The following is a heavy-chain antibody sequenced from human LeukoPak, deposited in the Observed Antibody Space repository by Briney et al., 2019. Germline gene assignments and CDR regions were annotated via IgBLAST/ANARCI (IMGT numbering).Heavy chain of an antibody. V-gene: IGHV4-34*01. CDR2: INHSGST. CDR3: ARVLEGSSGQHWYFDL. J-gene: IGHJ2*01. D-gene: IGHD6-19*01. CDR1: GGSFSGYY. Sequence: ASETLSLTCAVYGGSFSGYYWSWIRQPPGKGLEWIGEINHSGSTNYNPSLKSRVTTSVDTSKNQFSLRLSSVTAADTAVYYCARVLEGSSGQHWYFDLWGRGTLVTVSS.